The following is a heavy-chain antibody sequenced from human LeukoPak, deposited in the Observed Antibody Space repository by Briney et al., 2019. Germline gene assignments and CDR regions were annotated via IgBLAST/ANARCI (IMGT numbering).Heavy chain of an antibody. CDR2: ISSSSSYI. D-gene: IGHD6-19*01. Sequence: GGSLRLSCAASGFTFSSYSMNWVRQAPGKGLEWVSSISSSSSYIYYADSVKGRFTISRDNAKNSLYLQMNSLRAEDTAVYYCARDPPPPGYSSGWIHYSEYYFDYWGQGTLVTVSS. CDR1: GFTFSSYS. J-gene: IGHJ4*02. V-gene: IGHV3-21*01. CDR3: ARDPPPPGYSSGWIHYSEYYFDY.